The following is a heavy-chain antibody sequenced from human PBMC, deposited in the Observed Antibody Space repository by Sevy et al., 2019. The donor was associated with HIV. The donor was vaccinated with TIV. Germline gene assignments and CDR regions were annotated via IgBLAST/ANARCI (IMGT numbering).Heavy chain of an antibody. Sequence: GGSLRLSCAVSGFTFSTYSMNWVRQAPGKGLEWVSTISSTSTYIYYADSVKGRITNSRDNAKNSLYLQMNSLRAEDTAVYYCAREGGYGGSYQIYWGQRTLVTVSS. CDR3: AREGGYGGSYQIY. D-gene: IGHD1-26*01. CDR1: GFTFSTYS. CDR2: ISSTSTYI. V-gene: IGHV3-21*06. J-gene: IGHJ4*02.